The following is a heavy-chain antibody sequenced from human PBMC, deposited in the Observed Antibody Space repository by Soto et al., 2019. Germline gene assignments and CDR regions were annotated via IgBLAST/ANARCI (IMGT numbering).Heavy chain of an antibody. D-gene: IGHD2-15*01. CDR1: GFGFNYYG. J-gene: IGHJ3*02. Sequence: QVQLVESGGGVVQPGGSLRLSCAASGFGFNYYGMHWVRQAPGEGLEWVAVISSDGSDNLYVDSVKGRFTISRDNSKNTLYLQMNTLRAEDTAVYYCAKRGHCAGGRCYSYHFDMWGQGAMVTVSS. CDR2: ISSDGSDN. V-gene: IGHV3-30*18. CDR3: AKRGHCAGGRCYSYHFDM.